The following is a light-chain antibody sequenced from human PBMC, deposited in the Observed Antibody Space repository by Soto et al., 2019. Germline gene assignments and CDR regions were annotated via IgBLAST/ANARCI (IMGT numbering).Light chain of an antibody. CDR2: WAS. Sequence: DIVMTQSPDSLAVSLCERATINCKSSQSVLYSSNNKNHLTWFQQKPGQPPKLLIYWASTRESGVPDRFSGSESGTDFTLTISSLQAEDVAVYYCQQYFSTPFTFGGGTKV. CDR3: QQYFSTPFT. J-gene: IGKJ4*01. CDR1: QSVLYSSNNKNH. V-gene: IGKV4-1*01.